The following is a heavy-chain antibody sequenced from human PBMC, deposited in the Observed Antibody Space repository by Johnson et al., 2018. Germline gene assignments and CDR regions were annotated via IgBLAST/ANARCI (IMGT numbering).Heavy chain of an antibody. J-gene: IGHJ3*02. D-gene: IGHD3-3*01. CDR1: GFTFSRYW. V-gene: IGHV3-7*01. CDR2: IKQDDSEK. CDR3: ARDGVVQSFSNDAFDI. Sequence: VELVESGGGLVQPGGSLRLSCAASGFTFSRYWMSWVRQAPGKGLEWVANIKQDDSEKYYVDSVKGRFTISRDNAKNSLYLQMNRLRAEDTAVYYCARDGVVQSFSNDAFDIWGQGTMVTVSS.